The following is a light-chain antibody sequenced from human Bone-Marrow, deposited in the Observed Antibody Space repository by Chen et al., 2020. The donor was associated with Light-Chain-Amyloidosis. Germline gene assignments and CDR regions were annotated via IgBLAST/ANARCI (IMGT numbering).Light chain of an antibody. V-gene: IGLV2-18*02. Sequence: LTPPPSVSGPPGQTLTIACTGTNSDVGSYNRVSWYRQPPGTAPKLIIYEVSNRPPGVADRFSGSKSGNTASLTISGLQAEDEADYYCSSYTTSRTFIFGGGTKVTVL. CDR3: SSYTTSRTFI. J-gene: IGLJ2*01. CDR1: NSDVGSYNR. CDR2: EVS.